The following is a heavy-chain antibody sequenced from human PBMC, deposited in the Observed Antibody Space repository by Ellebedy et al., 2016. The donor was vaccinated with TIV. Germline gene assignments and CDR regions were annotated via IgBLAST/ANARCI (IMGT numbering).Heavy chain of an antibody. V-gene: IGHV4-59*08. D-gene: IGHD1-26*01. J-gene: IGHJ4*02. CDR3: ARPGVGATKPTDY. Sequence: SETLSLTCTVSGGSISSYYWSWIRQPPGKGLEWIGYIYYSGSTNYNPSLKSRVTISVDTSKNQFSLKLSSVTAADTAVYYCARPGVGATKPTDYWGQGTLATVSS. CDR1: GGSISSYY. CDR2: IYYSGST.